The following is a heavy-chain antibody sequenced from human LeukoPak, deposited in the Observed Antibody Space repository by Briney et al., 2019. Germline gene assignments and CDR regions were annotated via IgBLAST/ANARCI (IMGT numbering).Heavy chain of an antibody. Sequence: GGSLRLSCAASGFSFSSYWKHWVRQAPGKGLVWVSRINSDGSSTSYADSVKGRFTISRDNAKNTLYLQMNSLRAEDTAVYYCARDPGYTYGFLWGQGTLVTVSS. CDR1: GFSFSSYW. V-gene: IGHV3-74*01. CDR2: INSDGSST. D-gene: IGHD5-18*01. J-gene: IGHJ4*02. CDR3: ARDPGYTYGFL.